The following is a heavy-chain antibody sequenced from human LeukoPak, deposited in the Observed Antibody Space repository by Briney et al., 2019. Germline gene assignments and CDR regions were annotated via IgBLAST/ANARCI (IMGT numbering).Heavy chain of an antibody. V-gene: IGHV3-23*01. Sequence: GGSLRLSCAASGFSFGSFAMTWVRQAPGKGLEWFSSVGSADNSKFYADSVRGRFTISKDNSKNTLYLLMNGLTVEDTAVYYCASPGLRGPHTRWFDRWGQGALVTVAS. D-gene: IGHD3/OR15-3a*01. CDR1: GFSFGSFA. CDR3: ASPGLRGPHTRWFDR. J-gene: IGHJ5*02. CDR2: VGSADNSK.